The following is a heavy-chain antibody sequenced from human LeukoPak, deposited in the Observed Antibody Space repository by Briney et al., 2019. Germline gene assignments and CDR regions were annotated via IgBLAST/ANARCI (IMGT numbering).Heavy chain of an antibody. D-gene: IGHD6-19*01. CDR1: GFTFSSYA. Sequence: QSGGSLRLSCAASGFTFSSYAMSWVRQAPGKGLEWVSAIIGSGGSTYYADSVKGRFTISRDNSKNTLYLQMNSLRAEDTAVYYCAKGPPRRSGWLYYFDYWGQGTLVTVSS. V-gene: IGHV3-23*01. CDR2: IIGSGGST. CDR3: AKGPPRRSGWLYYFDY. J-gene: IGHJ4*02.